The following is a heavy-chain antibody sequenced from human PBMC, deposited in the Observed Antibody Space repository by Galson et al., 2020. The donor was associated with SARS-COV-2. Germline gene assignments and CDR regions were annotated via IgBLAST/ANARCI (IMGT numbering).Heavy chain of an antibody. V-gene: IGHV3-9*01. Sequence: GGSLRLSCAASGFTFDDYAMHWVRPAPGKGLEWVSGISWNSGSIGYADSVKARFTISRDNAKNSLYLQMNSLRAEDTALYYCAKSDFWSGYEPSFDYWGQGTLVTVSS. D-gene: IGHD3-3*01. CDR1: GFTFDDYA. J-gene: IGHJ4*02. CDR2: ISWNSGSI. CDR3: AKSDFWSGYEPSFDY.